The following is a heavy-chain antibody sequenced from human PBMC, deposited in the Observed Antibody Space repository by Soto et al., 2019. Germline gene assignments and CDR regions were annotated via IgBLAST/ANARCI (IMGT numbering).Heavy chain of an antibody. CDR3: AKILQLGDYEYYYYGMDV. CDR1: GFTFSSYG. J-gene: IGHJ6*02. V-gene: IGHV3-30*18. Sequence: QVQLVESGGGVVQPGRSLRLSCAASGFTFSSYGMHWVRQAPGKGLEWVAVISYDGSNKYYADSVKGRFTISRDNSKNTLYLQRSSLRAEDTAVYYCAKILQLGDYEYYYYGMDVWGQGTTVTVAS. D-gene: IGHD4-17*01. CDR2: ISYDGSNK.